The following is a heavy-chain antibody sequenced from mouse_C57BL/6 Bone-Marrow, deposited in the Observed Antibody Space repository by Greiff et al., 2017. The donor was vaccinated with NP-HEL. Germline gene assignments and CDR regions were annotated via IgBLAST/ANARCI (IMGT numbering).Heavy chain of an antibody. J-gene: IGHJ3*01. CDR3: ARNDYYGSSYGFAY. D-gene: IGHD1-1*01. CDR2: IHPNSGST. Sequence: QVQLKQSGAELVKPGASVKLSCKASGYTFTSYWMHWVKQRPGQGLEWIGMIHPNSGSTNYNEKFKSKATLTVDKSSSTAYMQLSSLTSEDSAVYYCARNDYYGSSYGFAYWGQGTLVTVSA. V-gene: IGHV1-64*01. CDR1: GYTFTSYW.